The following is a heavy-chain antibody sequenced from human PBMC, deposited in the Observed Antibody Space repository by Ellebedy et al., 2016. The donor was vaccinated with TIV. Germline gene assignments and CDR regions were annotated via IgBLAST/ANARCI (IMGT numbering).Heavy chain of an antibody. Sequence: GESLKISCAASGFILNGFIIHWVRQTPGEGLQWVAAISKDGHTNHFPDSVKGRVSISRDNAKDTVYLEMNSLRDDDTALYYCSREGYSSGRAGIFDMWGQGTMVVVS. V-gene: IGHV3-30-3*01. CDR2: ISKDGHTN. CDR3: SREGYSSGRAGIFDM. CDR1: GFILNGFI. J-gene: IGHJ3*02. D-gene: IGHD3-22*01.